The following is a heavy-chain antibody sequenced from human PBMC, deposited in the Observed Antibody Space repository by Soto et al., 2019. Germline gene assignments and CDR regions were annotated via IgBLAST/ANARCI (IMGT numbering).Heavy chain of an antibody. V-gene: IGHV4-59*01. CDR3: ARRYGGNFDY. J-gene: IGHJ4*02. Sequence: QVQLQESGPGLVKPSETLSLTCTVSGGSINNYYWSWIRQPPVKGLEWIGYIYYSGSTNYNPSLKSRVTISVDTSKNQFSLKLSSVTAADTAVYYCARRYGGNFDYWGQGTLVTVSS. D-gene: IGHD1-26*01. CDR2: IYYSGST. CDR1: GGSINNYY.